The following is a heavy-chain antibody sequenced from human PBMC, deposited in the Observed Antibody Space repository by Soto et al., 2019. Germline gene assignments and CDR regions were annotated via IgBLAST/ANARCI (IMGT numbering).Heavy chain of an antibody. CDR3: ARARLHCTNGVCSYYFDY. CDR2: INHSGST. CDR1: GGSFSGYY. V-gene: IGHV4-34*01. J-gene: IGHJ4*02. D-gene: IGHD2-8*01. Sequence: PSETLSLTCAVYGGSFSGYYWSWIRQPPGKGLEWIGEINHSGSTNYNPSLKSRVTISVDTSKNQFSLKLSSVIAADTAVYYCARARLHCTNGVCSYYFDYWGPGTLVTVSS.